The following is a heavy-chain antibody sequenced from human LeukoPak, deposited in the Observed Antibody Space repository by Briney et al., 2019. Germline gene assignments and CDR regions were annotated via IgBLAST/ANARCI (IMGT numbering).Heavy chain of an antibody. CDR3: AKDSQRGSRNYFDY. Sequence: ASVTVSCTSSGYTFTNYYMHWVRQAPGQGLEWMGIINPSGGSTTYAQKFQGRVTMTRDTSTSTVYMDLSSLRSEDTAIYYCAKDSQRGSRNYFDYWGQGTLVTVSS. V-gene: IGHV1-46*01. CDR1: GYTFTNYY. J-gene: IGHJ4*02. CDR2: INPSGGST. D-gene: IGHD2-2*01.